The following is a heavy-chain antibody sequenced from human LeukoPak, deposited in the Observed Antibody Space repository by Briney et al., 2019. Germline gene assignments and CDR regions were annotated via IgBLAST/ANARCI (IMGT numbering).Heavy chain of an antibody. J-gene: IGHJ5*02. CDR2: SRGTAYGGTT. Sequence: GGSLRLSCAGSGVVFGEVAMTWVRQAPGKGLEWIGFSRGTAYGGTTEYAASLRGRFTISRDDSKSIAYLQMNSLTTEATAVYYCTRGVRGESWFDPWGQGTLVTVSS. CDR3: TRGVRGESWFDP. CDR1: GVVFGEVA. D-gene: IGHD3-10*01. V-gene: IGHV3-49*04.